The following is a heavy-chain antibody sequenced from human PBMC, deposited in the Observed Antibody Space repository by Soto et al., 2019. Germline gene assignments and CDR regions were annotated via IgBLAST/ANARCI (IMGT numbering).Heavy chain of an antibody. CDR1: GFTFDDYA. V-gene: IGHV3-9*01. Sequence: EVQLVESGGDLAQPGMSLRLSCAASGFTFDDYAMHWVRQPPGKALEWVAGISWNSGSIGYADSVRGRFTISRDNTKNSLHLQMHSLRAEDTALYYCAKDWSYGGRAYYYYMDVWGKGTTVAVSS. CDR2: ISWNSGSI. J-gene: IGHJ6*03. D-gene: IGHD5-18*01. CDR3: AKDWSYGGRAYYYYMDV.